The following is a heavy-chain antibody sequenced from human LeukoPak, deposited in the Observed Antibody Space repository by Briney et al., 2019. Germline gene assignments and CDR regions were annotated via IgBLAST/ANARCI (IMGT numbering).Heavy chain of an antibody. CDR1: GYSFTTNW. Sequence: GESLKISCKGSGYSFTTNWIGWVRQMPGKGLEWIRIIYPGDSETRYSPSFQGQVTISADKSISTAYLQWSSLKASDTAVYYCARLNYYDSSGYYSLYYFDYWGQGTLVTVSS. D-gene: IGHD3-22*01. J-gene: IGHJ4*02. CDR3: ARLNYYDSSGYYSLYYFDY. V-gene: IGHV5-51*01. CDR2: IYPGDSET.